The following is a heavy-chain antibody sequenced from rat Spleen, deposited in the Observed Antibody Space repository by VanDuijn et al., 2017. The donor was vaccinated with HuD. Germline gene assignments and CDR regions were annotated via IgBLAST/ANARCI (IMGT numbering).Heavy chain of an antibody. J-gene: IGHJ2*01. CDR1: GFSLTGYS. V-gene: IGHV2S63*01. Sequence: VQLKESGPGLVQPSQTLSLTCTVSGFSLTGYSVHWVRQPTGKGLEWMVVMWSAGSTAYNSALKSRLSISRDTSKSQVLLKMNSLQTEDTAMYFCARLSGGYYGYNYYFDYWGQGVMVTVSS. D-gene: IGHD1-9*01. CDR2: MWSAGST. CDR3: ARLSGGYYGYNYYFDY.